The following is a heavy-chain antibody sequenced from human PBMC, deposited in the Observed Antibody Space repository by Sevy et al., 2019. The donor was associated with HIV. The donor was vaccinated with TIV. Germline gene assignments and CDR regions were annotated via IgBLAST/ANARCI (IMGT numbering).Heavy chain of an antibody. V-gene: IGHV3-23*01. D-gene: IGHD2-15*01. CDR1: GFNFINYG. CDR2: ISGSGDTT. J-gene: IGHJ6*02. CDR3: AKDIRVALVVPSPGYGMDV. Sequence: GGSLRLSCAASGFNFINYGMSWVRQAPGKGLEWVSVISGSGDTTNYADSVKGRFVFSRENSKNTMYLQLNSLRAEDTAVYYCAKDIRVALVVPSPGYGMDVWGHGTSVTVSS.